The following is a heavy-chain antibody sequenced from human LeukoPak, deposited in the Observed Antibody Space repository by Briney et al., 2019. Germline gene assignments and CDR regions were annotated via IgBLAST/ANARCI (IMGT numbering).Heavy chain of an antibody. V-gene: IGHV4-59*01. CDR3: ARGYCRGTSCNRYTFEM. CDR1: GGSISSYY. D-gene: IGHD2-2*01. Sequence: KPSETLSLTCTVSGGSISSYYWSWIRQPPGKGLEWIGYIYSSGSTNCNPSLKSRATLSVDTSKNQFSLKLSSVTAADTAVYYCARGYCRGTSCNRYTFEMWGQGTMVTVSS. J-gene: IGHJ3*02. CDR2: IYSSGST.